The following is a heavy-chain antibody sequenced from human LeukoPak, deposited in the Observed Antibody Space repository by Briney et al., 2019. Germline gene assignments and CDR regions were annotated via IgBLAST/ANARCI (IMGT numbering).Heavy chain of an antibody. CDR2: IYTSGST. CDR3: ARETVAGSRFDP. CDR1: GASITPTGTYY. V-gene: IGHV4-61*02. J-gene: IGHJ5*02. Sequence: SQTLSLTCTVSGASITPTGTYYWSWIRQPAGKGLEWIGRIYTSGSTHYNPSFKIRVTISVDTSKTRFSLNLSSVTAADTAVYYCARETVAGSRFDPWGQGTLVTVSS. D-gene: IGHD2-15*01.